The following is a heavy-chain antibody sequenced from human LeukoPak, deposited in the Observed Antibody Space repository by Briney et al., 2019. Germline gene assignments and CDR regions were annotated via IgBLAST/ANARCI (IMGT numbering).Heavy chain of an antibody. CDR1: GFTFSSFW. CDR3: ARDGSD. V-gene: IGHV3-7*01. Sequence: GVSLRLSCAASGFTFSSFWMSWVRQAPGKGLEWVANIDQSGGEKYYGDSVKGRFTISRDNAKNSLYLQMNSLRAEDTAVYYCARDGSDWGQGTLVTVSS. D-gene: IGHD1-1*01. CDR2: IDQSGGEK. J-gene: IGHJ1*01.